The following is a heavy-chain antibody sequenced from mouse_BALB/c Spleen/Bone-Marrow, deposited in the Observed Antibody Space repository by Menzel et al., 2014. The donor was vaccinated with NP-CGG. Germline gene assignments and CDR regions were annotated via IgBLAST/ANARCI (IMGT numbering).Heavy chain of an antibody. D-gene: IGHD1-2*01. CDR2: IYWDDDK. CDR3: ARFISTATWYFDV. V-gene: IGHV8-12*01. Sequence: SGPGILQPSQTLSLTCSFSGFSLSTSGMGVSWIRQPSGKGLEWLAHIYWDDDKRYNPSLKSRLTISKDTSRNQVFLKITSVDTADTATYYCARFISTATWYFDVWGAGTTVTVSS. CDR1: GFSLSTSGMG. J-gene: IGHJ1*01.